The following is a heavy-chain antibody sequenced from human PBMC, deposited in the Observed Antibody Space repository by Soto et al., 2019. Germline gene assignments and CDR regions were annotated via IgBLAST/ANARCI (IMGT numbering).Heavy chain of an antibody. CDR1: GYSFTSYW. CDR3: ARHARHYYGSGSPSWNLDY. Sequence: GESLKISCKGSGYSFTSYWIGWVRQMPGKGLEWMGIIYPGDSDTRYSPSFQGQVTISADKSISTAYLQWSSLKASDTAMYYCARHARHYYGSGSPSWNLDYWGQGTLVTVSS. J-gene: IGHJ4*02. V-gene: IGHV5-51*01. CDR2: IYPGDSDT. D-gene: IGHD3-10*01.